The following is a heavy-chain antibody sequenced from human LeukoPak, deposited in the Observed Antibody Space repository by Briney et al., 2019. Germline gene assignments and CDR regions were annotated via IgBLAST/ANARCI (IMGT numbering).Heavy chain of an antibody. CDR2: IIPIFGTA. CDR3: VRGYSGYDFFDY. Sequence: SVKVSCKASGGTFSSYAISWVRQAPGQGLEWMGRIIPIFGTANYAQKFQGRVTITTDESTSTAYMELSSLRSEDTAVYYCVRGYSGYDFFDYWGQGTLVTVSS. D-gene: IGHD5-12*01. CDR1: GGTFSSYA. J-gene: IGHJ4*02. V-gene: IGHV1-69*05.